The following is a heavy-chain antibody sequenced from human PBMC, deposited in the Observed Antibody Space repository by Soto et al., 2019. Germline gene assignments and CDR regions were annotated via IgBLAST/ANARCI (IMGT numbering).Heavy chain of an antibody. D-gene: IGHD5-18*01. J-gene: IGHJ5*02. Sequence: QLLLQESGSGLVKPSQTLSLTCVVSGASISSGGYSWSWIRQPPGKGLEWIGYIYQSGSTYNNSSLKSRVTISVDRSKNQFSLKLSSVTAADTAVYYCARAPGYRGNWFDPWGQGTLVTVSS. CDR2: IYQSGST. CDR1: GASISSGGYS. V-gene: IGHV4-30-2*01. CDR3: ARAPGYRGNWFDP.